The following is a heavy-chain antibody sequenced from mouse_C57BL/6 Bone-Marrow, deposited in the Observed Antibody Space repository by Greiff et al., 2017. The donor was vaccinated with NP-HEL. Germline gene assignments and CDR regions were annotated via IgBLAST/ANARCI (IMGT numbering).Heavy chain of an antibody. CDR2: ISSGGSYT. J-gene: IGHJ4*01. CDR3: ARRRGGSSPYYAMDY. D-gene: IGHD1-1*01. Sequence: EVQVVESGGDLVKPGGSLKLSCAASGFTFSSYGMSWVRQTPDKRLEWVATISSGGSYTYYPDRVKGRFTISRDNAKNTLYRQMSSLKSEDTAMYYCARRRGGSSPYYAMDYWGQGTSVTVSS. V-gene: IGHV5-6*01. CDR1: GFTFSSYG.